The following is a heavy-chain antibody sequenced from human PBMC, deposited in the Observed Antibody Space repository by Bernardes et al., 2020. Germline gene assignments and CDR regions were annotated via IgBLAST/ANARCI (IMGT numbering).Heavy chain of an antibody. CDR2: ISGSGGST. J-gene: IGHJ3*02. Sequence: VGSLRLSCAASGFTFSSYAMSWVRQAPGKGLEWVSAISGSGGSTYYADSVKGRFTISRDNSKNTLYLQMNSLRAEDTAVYYCAKGAIVVVVAAPNDAFDIWGQGTMVTGSS. CDR1: GFTFSSYA. CDR3: AKGAIVVVVAAPNDAFDI. V-gene: IGHV3-23*01. D-gene: IGHD2-15*01.